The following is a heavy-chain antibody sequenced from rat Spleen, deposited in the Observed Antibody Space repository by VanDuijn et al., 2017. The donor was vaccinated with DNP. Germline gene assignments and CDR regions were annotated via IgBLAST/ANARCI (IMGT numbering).Heavy chain of an antibody. V-gene: IGHV1-43*01. CDR2: INAGSGGT. D-gene: IGHD1-9*01. J-gene: IGHJ2*01. CDR3: AREDTYFGYNYLDY. CDR1: GYTFPNYF. Sequence: QVQLHQSGAELAKPDSSVKISCRASGYTFPNYFITWIKQTTGQGLESIGYINAGSGGTNNNGKFKGKATLTVDKSSSTAFMQLSSLTPDDSAIYYCAREDTYFGYNYLDYWGQGVMVTVSS.